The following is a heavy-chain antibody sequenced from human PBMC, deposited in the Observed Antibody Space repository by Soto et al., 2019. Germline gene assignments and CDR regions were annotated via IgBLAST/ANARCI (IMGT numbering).Heavy chain of an antibody. J-gene: IGHJ3*02. D-gene: IGHD2-15*01. CDR1: GYSFTSYW. CDR3: AAPYCSGGSCYGSAAFDI. V-gene: IGHV5-51*01. Sequence: PGESLKISCKGSGYSFTSYWIGWVRQMPGKGLEWMGIIYPGDSDTRYSPSFQGQVTISADKSISTAYLQWSSLKASDTAMYYCAAPYCSGGSCYGSAAFDIWGQGTMVTV. CDR2: IYPGDSDT.